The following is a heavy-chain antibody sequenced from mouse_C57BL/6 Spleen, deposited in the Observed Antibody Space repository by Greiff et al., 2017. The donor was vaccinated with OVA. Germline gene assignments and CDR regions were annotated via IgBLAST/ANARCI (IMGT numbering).Heavy chain of an antibody. J-gene: IGHJ4*01. CDR3: ARSDYGNYDAMDY. Sequence: QVQLQQSGAELVKPGASVKISCKASGYAFSSYWMNWVKQRPGKGLEWIGQIYPGDGDTNYDGKFKGKATMTADKSSSTAYLQLSSLTSEDSAVYLCARSDYGNYDAMDYWGQGTSVTVSS. V-gene: IGHV1-80*01. CDR2: IYPGDGDT. CDR1: GYAFSSYW. D-gene: IGHD2-1*01.